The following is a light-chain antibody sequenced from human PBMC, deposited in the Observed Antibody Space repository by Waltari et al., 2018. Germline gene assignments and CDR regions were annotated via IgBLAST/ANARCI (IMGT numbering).Light chain of an antibody. CDR2: QDS. Sequence: SYELTQPPSVSVSPGQTASITCPGDKLGDKYACWYQQKPGQSPVLVIYQDSKRPSGVPDRFSGSNSGNPATLTISGTQAMDEADYYCQAWDSSTVVFGGGTKLTVL. CDR3: QAWDSSTVV. CDR1: KLGDKY. J-gene: IGLJ2*01. V-gene: IGLV3-1*01.